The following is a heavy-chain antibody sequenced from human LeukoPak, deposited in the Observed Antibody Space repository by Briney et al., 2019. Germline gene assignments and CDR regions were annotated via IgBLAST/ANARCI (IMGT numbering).Heavy chain of an antibody. D-gene: IGHD2-21*01. CDR2: ISVSGNT. V-gene: IGHV3-23*01. J-gene: IGHJ4*02. CDR3: AKAPVTTCSGAYCYPFDY. Sequence: PGGSLRLSCVASGFIFSNYGMSWARQPPGKGLEWVSAISVSGNTYHAHSVKGRFTISRDSSKNTLYLQMNRLRAEDAAVYYCAKAPVTTCSGAYCYPFDYWGQGTLVTVSS. CDR1: GFIFSNYG.